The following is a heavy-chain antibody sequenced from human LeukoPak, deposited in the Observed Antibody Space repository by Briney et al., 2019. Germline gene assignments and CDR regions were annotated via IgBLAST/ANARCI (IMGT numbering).Heavy chain of an antibody. CDR3: ARDAGYSSGWPEY. V-gene: IGHV3-30-3*01. CDR1: GFTFSSYA. Sequence: GGSLRLSCAASGFTFSSYAMHWVRQAPGKGLEWVAVISYDGSNKYYADSVKGRFTISRDNSKNTLYLQMNSLRAEDTAVYYWARDAGYSSGWPEYWGQGTLVTVSS. D-gene: IGHD6-19*01. CDR2: ISYDGSNK. J-gene: IGHJ4*02.